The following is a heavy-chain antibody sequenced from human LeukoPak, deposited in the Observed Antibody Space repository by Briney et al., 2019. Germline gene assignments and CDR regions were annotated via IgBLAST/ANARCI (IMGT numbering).Heavy chain of an antibody. D-gene: IGHD2-2*01. V-gene: IGHV4-59*11. CDR2: IYYSGST. J-gene: IGHJ4*02. CDR3: AREHCSSTSCRVDY. CDR1: GGSISSHY. Sequence: PSETLSLTCTVSGGSISSHYWSWIRQPPGKGLEWIGYIYYSGSTNYNPSLKSRVTISVDTSKNQFSLKLSSVTAADTAVYYCAREHCSSTSCRVDYWGQGTLVTVSS.